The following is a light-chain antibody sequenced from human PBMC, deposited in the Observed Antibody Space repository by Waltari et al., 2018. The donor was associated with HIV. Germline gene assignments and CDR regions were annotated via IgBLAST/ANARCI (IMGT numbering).Light chain of an antibody. J-gene: IGKJ2*01. CDR1: QTISNRF. V-gene: IGKV3-20*01. CDR3: QQYVKSPYT. CDR2: DAF. Sequence: EIVLTQSPGTLSLSPGERATLSCRASQTISNRFVAWYQQTPGQAPRLLIYDAFTRAPGIPDRFSGSGSGTDFSLTISRLEPEDFAVYFCQQYVKSPYTFGQGTKLEIK.